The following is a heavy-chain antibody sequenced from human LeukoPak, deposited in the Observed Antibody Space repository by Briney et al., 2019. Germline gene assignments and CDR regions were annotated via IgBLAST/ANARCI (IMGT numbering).Heavy chain of an antibody. CDR3: ARRFNYYDSSGYYEGFYFDY. V-gene: IGHV1-18*01. CDR2: ISAY. J-gene: IGHJ4*02. D-gene: IGHD3-22*01. CDR1: GYTFTSYS. Sequence: GASVKVSCKASGYTFTSYSISWVRQAPGQGLEWMGWISAYAQKFQGRVTMTTDTSTSTAYMELRSLRSDDTAVYYCARRFNYYDSSGYYEGFYFDYWGQGTLVTVSS.